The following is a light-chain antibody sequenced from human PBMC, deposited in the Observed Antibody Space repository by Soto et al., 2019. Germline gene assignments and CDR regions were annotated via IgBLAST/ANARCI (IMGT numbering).Light chain of an antibody. CDR3: QTWGTGIRV. V-gene: IGLV4-69*02. CDR2: INSDGSH. Sequence: QLVLTQSPSASASLGASVKMTCTLGSGHSSSAIAWHQQQPDKGPRYLMKINSDGSHSKGDGIPDRFSGSRSGAERSLTISSLQSEDEADYYCQTWGTGIRVFGGGTKVTVL. CDR1: SGHSSSA. J-gene: IGLJ3*02.